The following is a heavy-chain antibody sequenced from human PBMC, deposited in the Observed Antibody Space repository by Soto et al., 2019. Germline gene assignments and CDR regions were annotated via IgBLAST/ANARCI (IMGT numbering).Heavy chain of an antibody. CDR3: ATISAAGVRGVSICLDY. CDR1: GCSLTSYW. Sequence: GGAVKTSRKGPGCSLTSYWIARVRQMPGKGPEWMGIIYPGDSDTRYSPPFQGQVTISADKSISTAYRQWSSLTASDTAMYYCATISAAGVRGVSICLDYWGQGTLVTVS. CDR2: IYPGDSDT. D-gene: IGHD3-10*01. V-gene: IGHV5-51*01. J-gene: IGHJ4*02.